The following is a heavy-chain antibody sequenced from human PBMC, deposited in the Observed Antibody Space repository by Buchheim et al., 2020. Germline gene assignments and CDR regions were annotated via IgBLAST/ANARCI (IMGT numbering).Heavy chain of an antibody. CDR2: IKQDGREI. J-gene: IGHJ4*02. CDR1: GFTFSSYS. Sequence: EVQLVESGGGLVQPGGSLRLSCAASGFTFSSYSMSWVRQAPGEGLEWVANIKQDGREIYYVDSVKGRFTISRDNAKNSLYLQRNSLGAEDMAVYYCARAYGSGGYYPPFDNWGQGTL. CDR3: ARAYGSGGYYPPFDN. V-gene: IGHV3-7*01. D-gene: IGHD3-10*01.